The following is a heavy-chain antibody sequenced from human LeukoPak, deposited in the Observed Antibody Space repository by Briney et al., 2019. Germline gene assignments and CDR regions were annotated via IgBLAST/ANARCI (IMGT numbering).Heavy chain of an antibody. CDR1: GFTFSSYG. V-gene: IGHV3-33*01. CDR3: ASLYCSSTSCYGPYYYGMDV. J-gene: IGHJ6*02. Sequence: GGSLRLSCAASGFTFSSYGMHWVRQAPGKGLEGVAVIWYDGSNKYYADSVKGRFTISRDNSKNTLYLQMNSLRAEDTAVYYCASLYCSSTSCYGPYYYGMDVWGQGTTVTVSS. CDR2: IWYDGSNK. D-gene: IGHD2-2*01.